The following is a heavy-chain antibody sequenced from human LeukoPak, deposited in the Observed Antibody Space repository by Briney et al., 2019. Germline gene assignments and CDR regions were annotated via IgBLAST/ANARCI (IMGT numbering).Heavy chain of an antibody. V-gene: IGHV4-59*08. CDR1: GDSISSFY. D-gene: IGHD3-16*02. CDR2: ISHSGST. CDR3: VSHSGSYRFDS. J-gene: IGHJ4*02. Sequence: SETLSLTCTVSGDSISSFYWSWIRQSSGKGLEWIGLISHSGSTNYNPSLKNRVTMSVDPSTSRFSLRLTSVTAADTAVYYCVSHSGSYRFDSWGQGILATVSS.